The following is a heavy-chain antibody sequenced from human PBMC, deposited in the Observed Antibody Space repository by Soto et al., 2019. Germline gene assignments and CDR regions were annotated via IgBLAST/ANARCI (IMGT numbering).Heavy chain of an antibody. Sequence: SVKVSCKASGGTFSSYAISWVRQAPGQGLEWMGGIIPIFGTANYAQKFQGRVTITADESTSTAYMELSSLRSEDTAVYYCARSRLNGYGPPGLGVVYFRYYFDYWGQGTLVTVSS. CDR2: IIPIFGTA. CDR3: ARSRLNGYGPPGLGVVYFRYYFDY. D-gene: IGHD5-12*01. V-gene: IGHV1-69*13. CDR1: GGTFSSYA. J-gene: IGHJ4*02.